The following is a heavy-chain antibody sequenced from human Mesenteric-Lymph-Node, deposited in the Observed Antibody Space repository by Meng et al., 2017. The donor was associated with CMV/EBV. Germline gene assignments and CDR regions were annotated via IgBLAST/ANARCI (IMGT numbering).Heavy chain of an antibody. CDR2: ISSSGSTI. CDR1: GFTFSDYY. J-gene: IGHJ2*01. Sequence: GESLKISCAASGFTFSDYYMSWIRQAPGKGLEWVSYISSSGSTIYYADSVKGRFTISRDNAKNSLYLQMNSLRAEDTAVYYCARSPLSTYWYFDLWGRGTLVTVSS. CDR3: ARSPLSTYWYFDL. D-gene: IGHD2-2*01. V-gene: IGHV3-11*01.